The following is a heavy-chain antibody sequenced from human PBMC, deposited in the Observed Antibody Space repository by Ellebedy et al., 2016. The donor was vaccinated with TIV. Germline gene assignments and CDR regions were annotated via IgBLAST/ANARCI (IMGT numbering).Heavy chain of an antibody. V-gene: IGHV3-13*01. CDR1: GFTFSSYD. D-gene: IGHD3-10*01. CDR2: IGTAGDT. J-gene: IGHJ4*02. CDR3: ARDQGFGTFDY. Sequence: GGSLRLXCAASGFTFSSYDMHWVRQATGKGLEWVSAIGTAGDTYYPGSVKGRFTISRENAKNSLYLQMNSLRAGDTAVYYCARDQGFGTFDYWGQGTLVTVSS.